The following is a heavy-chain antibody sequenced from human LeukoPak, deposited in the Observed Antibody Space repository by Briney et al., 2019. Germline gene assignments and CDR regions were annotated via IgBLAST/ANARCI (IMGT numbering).Heavy chain of an antibody. Sequence: ASVKVSCKVSGYTLTELSMHWVRQAPGKGPEWMGGFDPEDGETIYAQKFQGRVTMTEDTSTDTAYMELSSLRSEDTAVYYCATDPDDYGDYEVAYWGQGTLVTVSS. V-gene: IGHV1-24*01. J-gene: IGHJ4*02. CDR2: FDPEDGET. CDR1: GYTLTELS. CDR3: ATDPDDYGDYEVAY. D-gene: IGHD4-17*01.